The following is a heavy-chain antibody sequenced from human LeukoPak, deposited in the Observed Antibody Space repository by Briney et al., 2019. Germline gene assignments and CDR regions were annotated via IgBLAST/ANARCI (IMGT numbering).Heavy chain of an antibody. J-gene: IGHJ1*01. D-gene: IGHD2-15*01. CDR3: AKCPLYCSGGSCYLVQH. Sequence: GGSLRLSCAASGFTFSSYAMSWVRQAPGKGLEWVSAISGSGGSTYYADSVKGRFTISRDNSKNTLYLRMNSLRAEDTAVYYCAKCPLYCSGGSCYLVQHWGQGTLVTVSS. V-gene: IGHV3-23*01. CDR2: ISGSGGST. CDR1: GFTFSSYA.